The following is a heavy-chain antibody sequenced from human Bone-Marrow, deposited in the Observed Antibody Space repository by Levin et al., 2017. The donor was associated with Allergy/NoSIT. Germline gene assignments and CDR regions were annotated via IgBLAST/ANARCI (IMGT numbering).Heavy chain of an antibody. CDR3: ASLVVVPAAMWGYYYYYGMDV. D-gene: IGHD2-2*01. V-gene: IGHV3-48*01. CDR2: ISSSSSTI. J-gene: IGHJ6*02. CDR1: GFTFSSYS. Sequence: GGSLRLSCAASGFTFSSYSMNWVRQAPGKGLEWVSYISSSSSTIYYADSVKGRFTISRDNAKNSLYLQMNSLRAEDTAVYYCASLVVVPAAMWGYYYYYGMDVWGQGTTVTVSS.